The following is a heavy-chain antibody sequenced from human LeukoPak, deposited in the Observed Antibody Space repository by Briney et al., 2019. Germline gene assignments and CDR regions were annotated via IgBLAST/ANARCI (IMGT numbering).Heavy chain of an antibody. CDR1: VFTFSSYW. CDR3: AREDYYDSSGYPY. Sequence: PGGSLRLSCAASVFTFSSYWMHWVRQAPGKGLVWVSRINSDGSSTSYADSVKGRFTISRDNAKNTLYLQMNSLRAEDTAVYYCAREDYYDSSGYPYWGQGTLVTVSS. V-gene: IGHV3-74*01. J-gene: IGHJ4*02. CDR2: INSDGSST. D-gene: IGHD3-22*01.